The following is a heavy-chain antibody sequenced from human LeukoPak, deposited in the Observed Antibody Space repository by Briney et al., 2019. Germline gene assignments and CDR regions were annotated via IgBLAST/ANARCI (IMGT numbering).Heavy chain of an antibody. V-gene: IGHV1-69*05. J-gene: IGHJ4*02. D-gene: IGHD6-13*01. CDR2: IIPIFGTA. Sequence: SVKVSCKASGGTFNSYAISWVRQAPGQGLEWMGGIIPIFGTANYAQKFQGRVTITTDESTSTAYMELSSLRSEDTAVYYCARDSSSWPFDYWGQGTLVTVSS. CDR1: GGTFNSYA. CDR3: ARDSSSWPFDY.